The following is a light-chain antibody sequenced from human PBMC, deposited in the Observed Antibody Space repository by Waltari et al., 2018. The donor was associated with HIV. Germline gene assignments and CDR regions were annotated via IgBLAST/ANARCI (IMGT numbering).Light chain of an antibody. CDR3: QQYYGTPLT. V-gene: IGKV4-1*01. J-gene: IGKJ4*01. CDR1: QSVLYNSNNKNY. Sequence: IVMTQSPDSLAVSLCDRDTINCKSSQSVLYNSNNKNYLAWYQRKPGQPPKLLIYWASTRESGVPDRFSGSGSGTDFTLTISSLQAEDVAVYYCQQYYGTPLTFGGGTKVEIK. CDR2: WAS.